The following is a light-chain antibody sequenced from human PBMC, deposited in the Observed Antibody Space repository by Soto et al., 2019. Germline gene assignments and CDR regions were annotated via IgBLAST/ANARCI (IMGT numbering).Light chain of an antibody. CDR3: QSYDSSLSGSV. CDR2: GNS. Sequence: QSVLTQPPSVSGPPGQRVTISCTGSSSNIGAGYDVHWYQQLPGTAPKLLIYGNSNRPSGVPDRFSGSKSGTSASLAITGLRAEDEADYYCQSYDSSLSGSVFGGGTKLTVL. CDR1: SSNIGAGYD. V-gene: IGLV1-40*01. J-gene: IGLJ3*02.